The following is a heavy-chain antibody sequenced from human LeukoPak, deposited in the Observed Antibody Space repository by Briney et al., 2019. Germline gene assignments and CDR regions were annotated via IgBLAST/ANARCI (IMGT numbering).Heavy chain of an antibody. CDR2: IYHSGST. V-gene: IGHV4-30-2*01. D-gene: IGHD3-9*01. CDR3: ARGGHDILTGYYGYFDL. J-gene: IGHJ2*01. Sequence: PSETLSLTCAVSGGSISSGGYSWSWLRQPPGKGLEWIGYIYHSGSTYYNPSLKSRVTISVDRSKNQFSLKLSSVTAADTAVYYCARGGHDILTGYYGYFDLWGRGTLVTVSS. CDR1: GGSISSGGYS.